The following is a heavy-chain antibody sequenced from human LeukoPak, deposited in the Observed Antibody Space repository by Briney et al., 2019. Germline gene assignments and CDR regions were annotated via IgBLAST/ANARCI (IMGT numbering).Heavy chain of an antibody. V-gene: IGHV3-49*04. CDR2: IRSKVYGGTT. J-gene: IGHJ4*02. Sequence: GSLRLSCTASGFTFGDYAMTWVRQAPGKGLEWVGFIRSKVYGGTTEYAASVKGRFTISRDDSKSIAYLQMNSLKTEDTAVYYCTRVVGYPYYFDYWGQGTLVTVSS. D-gene: IGHD5-12*01. CDR1: GFTFGDYA. CDR3: TRVVGYPYYFDY.